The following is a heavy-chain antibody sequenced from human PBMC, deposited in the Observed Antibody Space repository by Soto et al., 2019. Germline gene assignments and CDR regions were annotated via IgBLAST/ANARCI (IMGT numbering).Heavy chain of an antibody. J-gene: IGHJ4*02. CDR2: IYYSGST. D-gene: IGHD6-13*01. CDR1: GGSVCSGSYF. CDR3: ARTRGYSSSWYYFDF. V-gene: IGHV4-61*01. Sequence: PSETLSLTCTVSGGSVCSGSYFWSWIRQPPGKGLEWIGYIYYSGSTNYNPSLKSRVTISVDTSKNQFSLKLSSVTAADTAVYFCARTRGYSSSWYYFDFWGQGTLVTDSS.